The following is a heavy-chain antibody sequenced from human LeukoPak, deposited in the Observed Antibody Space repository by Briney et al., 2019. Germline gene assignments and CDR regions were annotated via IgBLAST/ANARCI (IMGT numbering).Heavy chain of an antibody. CDR1: GFTFDDYA. CDR3: ARDDGGNLNDAFDI. J-gene: IGHJ3*02. V-gene: IGHV3-9*01. D-gene: IGHD4-23*01. CDR2: ISWNSGSI. Sequence: GGSLRLSCAASGFTFDDYAMHWVRQAPGKGLEWVSGISWNSGSIGYADSVKGRFTISRDNAENSVYLQMNNLGAEDTAIYYCARDDGGNLNDAFDIWGPGTMVTVSS.